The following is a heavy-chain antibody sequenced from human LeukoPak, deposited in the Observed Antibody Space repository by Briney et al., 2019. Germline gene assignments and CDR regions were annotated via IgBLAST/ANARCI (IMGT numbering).Heavy chain of an antibody. Sequence: ASVKVSCKASGYTFTSYDINWVRQATGQGLEWMGWMNPNSDNTGYAQKFQGRVTMTRNTSISTAYMELSSLRSEDTAVYYCARGSRVTIFGVVIKYYYYYMDVWGKGTTVTVSS. V-gene: IGHV1-8*01. D-gene: IGHD3-3*01. CDR2: MNPNSDNT. J-gene: IGHJ6*03. CDR3: ARGSRVTIFGVVIKYYYYYMDV. CDR1: GYTFTSYD.